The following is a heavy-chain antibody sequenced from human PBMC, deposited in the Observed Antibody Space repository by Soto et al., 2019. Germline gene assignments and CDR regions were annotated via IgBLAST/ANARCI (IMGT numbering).Heavy chain of an antibody. CDR2: IYTSGST. Sequence: SETLSLTCTVSGGSISSYYWSWIRQPAGKGLDWIELIYTSGSTNSDPTVKSRVTMSVDTSKNQFSLKLSSVTAADTAVYYCAASITMVRGVIIMNYGMDVWGQGTTVT. J-gene: IGHJ6*02. V-gene: IGHV4-4*07. CDR1: GGSISSYY. CDR3: AASITMVRGVIIMNYGMDV. D-gene: IGHD3-10*01.